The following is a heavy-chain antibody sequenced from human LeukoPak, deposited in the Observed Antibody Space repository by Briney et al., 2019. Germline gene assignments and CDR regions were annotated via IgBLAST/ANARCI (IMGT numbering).Heavy chain of an antibody. CDR2: MNPNSGNT. CDR1: GYTFTSYD. CDR3: ARGTAATGGASDY. D-gene: IGHD6-25*01. Sequence: ASVKVSCKASGYTFTSYDINWVRQATGQGLEGMGWMNPNSGNTGYAQKFQGRVTMTRNTSISTAYMELSSLTSEDTAVYYCARGTAATGGASDYWGQGTLVTVSS. J-gene: IGHJ4*02. V-gene: IGHV1-8*01.